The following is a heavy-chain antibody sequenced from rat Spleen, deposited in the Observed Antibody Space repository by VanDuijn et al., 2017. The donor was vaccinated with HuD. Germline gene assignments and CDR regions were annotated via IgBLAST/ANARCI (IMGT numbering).Heavy chain of an antibody. J-gene: IGHJ1*01. D-gene: IGHD1-6*01. V-gene: IGHV5-31*01. Sequence: EVQLVESGGGLVQPGRSLKLSCVASGFTFNNYWMTWIRQAPGKGLEWVASITNTGHSTYYPDSVKGRFTISRDTAKRALYLQMNSLRSEDTATYYCARMYTTDSYWYFDFWGPGAMVTVSS. CDR2: ITNTGHST. CDR1: GFTFNNYW. CDR3: ARMYTTDSYWYFDF.